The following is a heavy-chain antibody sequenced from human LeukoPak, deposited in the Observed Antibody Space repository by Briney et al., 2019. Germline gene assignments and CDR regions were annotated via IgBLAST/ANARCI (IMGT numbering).Heavy chain of an antibody. Sequence: GGSLRLSCAASGFTFDDYGMSWVRQAPGKGLEWVSGINWNGGSTGYADSVKGRFTISRDNAKNSLYLQMNSLRAEDTALYYCAKDRTPVVGAANFDYWGQGTLVTVSS. V-gene: IGHV3-20*04. D-gene: IGHD2-15*01. CDR3: AKDRTPVVGAANFDY. CDR2: INWNGGST. J-gene: IGHJ4*02. CDR1: GFTFDDYG.